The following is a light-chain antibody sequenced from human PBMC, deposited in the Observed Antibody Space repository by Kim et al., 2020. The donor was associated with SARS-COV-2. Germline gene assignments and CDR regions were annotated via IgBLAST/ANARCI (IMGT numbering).Light chain of an antibody. CDR3: GTDHGSGTNFVL. CDR1: SGYSNYK. Sequence: QPVLTQPPSASASLGASVTLTCTLSSGYSNYKVDWYQQRPGKGPRFVMRVGPGGIVGSKGDGIPDRFSVLGSGLNRFLTIKNIQEEDESDFHCGTDHGSGTNFVLFGGGTQLTVL. CDR2: VGPGGIVG. J-gene: IGLJ2*01. V-gene: IGLV9-49*01.